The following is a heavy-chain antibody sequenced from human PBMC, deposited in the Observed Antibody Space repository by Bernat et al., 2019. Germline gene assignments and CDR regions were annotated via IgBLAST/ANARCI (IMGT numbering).Heavy chain of an antibody. Sequence: QVQLVESGGGVVQPGRSLRLSCAASGFTFSSNGMHWVRQAPGKGLEWVAVISYDGSNKYYADSVKGRFTISRDNSKNTQYLHMNSLTAEETAVYYGAEAQKVGSLKGIDYWGQGTLVTVSS. D-gene: IGHD2-15*01. CDR3: AEAQKVGSLKGIDY. CDR2: ISYDGSNK. J-gene: IGHJ4*02. V-gene: IGHV3-30*18. CDR1: GFTFSSNG.